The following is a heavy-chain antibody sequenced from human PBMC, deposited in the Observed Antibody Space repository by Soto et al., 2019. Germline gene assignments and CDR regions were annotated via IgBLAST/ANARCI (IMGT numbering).Heavy chain of an antibody. D-gene: IGHD1-1*01. CDR2: IYYGEKT. CDR3: ARRRTERHNWFDT. Sequence: PSETLSLTCTVSGASFTSYYWSWIRQPPGKGLEWIGYIYYGEKTNYNPSLKNRVTISRDTSKNQVFLRLTSVTAADTAMYYWARRRTERHNWFDTWGQGTLVTVSS. V-gene: IGHV4-59*01. CDR1: GASFTSYY. J-gene: IGHJ5*02.